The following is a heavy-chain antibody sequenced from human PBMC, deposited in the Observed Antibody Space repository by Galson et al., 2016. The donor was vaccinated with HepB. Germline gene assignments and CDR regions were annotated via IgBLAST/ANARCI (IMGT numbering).Heavy chain of an antibody. Sequence: SLRLSCAASGFTFSTYAMHWVRQAPGKGLEWVAVISYDGSHKHYRDSVKGRFTISRDSSKNTLYLQMNSLRAEDTAVYYCARNRHCSGGSCYGAWGQGTLVTVSS. J-gene: IGHJ5*02. V-gene: IGHV3-30*14. CDR3: ARNRHCSGGSCYGA. CDR1: GFTFSTYA. D-gene: IGHD2-15*01. CDR2: ISYDGSHK.